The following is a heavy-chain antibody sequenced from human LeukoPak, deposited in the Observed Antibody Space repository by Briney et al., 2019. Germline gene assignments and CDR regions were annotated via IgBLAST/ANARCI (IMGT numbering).Heavy chain of an antibody. CDR1: GFTFSSYG. D-gene: IGHD6-19*01. CDR2: ISYDGSNK. J-gene: IGHJ4*02. CDR3: ARGRRSSGPEVY. Sequence: HPGGSLRLSCVASGFTFSSYGIHWVRQAPGKGLEWVAVISYDGSNKYYADSVKGRFTISRDNSKNTLYLQMNSLRAEDTAVYYCARGRRSSGPEVYWGQGTLVAVSS. V-gene: IGHV3-30*03.